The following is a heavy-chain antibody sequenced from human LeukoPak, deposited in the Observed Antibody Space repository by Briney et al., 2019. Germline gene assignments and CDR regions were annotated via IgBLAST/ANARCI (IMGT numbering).Heavy chain of an antibody. D-gene: IGHD6-19*01. CDR2: INHSGST. Sequence: SETLSLTCAVYGGPFSGYYWSWIRQPPGKGLEWIGEINHSGSTNYNPSLKSRVTISVDTSKNQFSLKLSSVTAADTAVYYCASIAVAGTGDYWGQGTLVTVSS. CDR1: GGPFSGYY. CDR3: ASIAVAGTGDY. J-gene: IGHJ4*02. V-gene: IGHV4-34*01.